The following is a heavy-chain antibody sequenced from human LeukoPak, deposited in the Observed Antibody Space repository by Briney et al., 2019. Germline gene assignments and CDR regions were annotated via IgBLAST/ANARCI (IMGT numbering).Heavy chain of an antibody. CDR2: LSGSGSTT. Sequence: PGGSLRLSCAASGFTFSSYAMSWVRQAPEKGLEWVSALSGSGSTTSYADSVKGRFGISRDNSKNTLYLQMTSLRAEDTDVYYCAKTYFGSGSYYSGPNDSWGQGTLVTVSS. D-gene: IGHD3-10*01. J-gene: IGHJ4*02. CDR3: AKTYFGSGSYYSGPNDS. V-gene: IGHV3-23*01. CDR1: GFTFSSYA.